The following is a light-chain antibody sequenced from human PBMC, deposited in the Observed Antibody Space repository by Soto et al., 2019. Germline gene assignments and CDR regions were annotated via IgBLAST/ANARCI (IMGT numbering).Light chain of an antibody. Sequence: DIQMTQSPSSLSASAGDTVTITCRASQNIADYLRWYQQKPCKAPKLLMSSSSILHDGVSSRFSGDGSGTAFTLTLTVLQPEDFANYYCLQTFITLSPFGGGTPVEVK. V-gene: IGKV1-39*01. J-gene: IGKJ4*01. CDR2: SSS. CDR1: QNIADY. CDR3: LQTFITLSP.